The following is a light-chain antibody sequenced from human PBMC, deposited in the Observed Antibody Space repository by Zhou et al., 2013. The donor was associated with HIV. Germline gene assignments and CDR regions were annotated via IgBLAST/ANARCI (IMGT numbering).Light chain of an antibody. CDR1: QSVSSSY. V-gene: IGKV3-20*01. Sequence: EIVLTQSPGTLSLSPGERATLSCRASQSVSSSYLGWYQQKPGQAPRLLIYGASSRATGIPDRFSGSGSGTDFTLTISRLEPEDFAVYYCQQYGSPPYAFGQGAKLEIK. CDR3: QQYGSPPYA. J-gene: IGKJ2*01. CDR2: GAS.